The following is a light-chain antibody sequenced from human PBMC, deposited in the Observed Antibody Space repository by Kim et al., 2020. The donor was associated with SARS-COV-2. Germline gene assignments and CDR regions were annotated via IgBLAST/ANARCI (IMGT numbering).Light chain of an antibody. J-gene: IGKJ4*01. Sequence: EIVLTQSPATLSLSPGERATLSCRASQSVSSYLAWYQQKPGQAPRLLIYDASNRATGIPARFSGSGSGTDFSLTISSLEPEDFAVYYCQQRSSWPLSFGGVTKVDIK. V-gene: IGKV3-11*01. CDR2: DAS. CDR1: QSVSSY. CDR3: QQRSSWPLS.